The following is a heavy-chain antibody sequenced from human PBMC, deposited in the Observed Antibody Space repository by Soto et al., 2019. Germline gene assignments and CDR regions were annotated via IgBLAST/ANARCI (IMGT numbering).Heavy chain of an antibody. Sequence: QVQLVESRGGVVQPGRSLRLSCAASGFTFSSYGMHWVRQAPGKGLEWVAVIWYDGGNKYYADSVKGRFTISRDNSKNTLYLQMNSLRAEDTAVYYSARGLWSFDYWGQGTLVSVSS. CDR1: GFTFSSYG. CDR3: ARGLWSFDY. J-gene: IGHJ4*02. D-gene: IGHD5-18*01. CDR2: IWYDGGNK. V-gene: IGHV3-33*01.